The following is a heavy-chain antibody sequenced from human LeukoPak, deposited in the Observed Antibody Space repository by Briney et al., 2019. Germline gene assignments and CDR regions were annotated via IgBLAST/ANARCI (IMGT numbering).Heavy chain of an antibody. CDR3: AREALTPDGSSWITYYGMDV. CDR1: GFTFSSYA. CDR2: ISSNGGST. D-gene: IGHD6-13*01. Sequence: GGPLRLSCAASGFTFSSYAMHWVRQAPGKGLEYVSAISSNGGSTYYANSVKGRFTISRDNSKNTLYLQMGSLRAEDMAVYYCAREALTPDGSSWITYYGMDVWGQGTTVTVSS. J-gene: IGHJ6*02. V-gene: IGHV3-64*01.